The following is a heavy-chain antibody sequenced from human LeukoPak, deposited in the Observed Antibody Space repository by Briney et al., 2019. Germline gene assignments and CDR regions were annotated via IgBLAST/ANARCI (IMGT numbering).Heavy chain of an antibody. J-gene: IGHJ4*02. CDR3: ARQEYSRSWYGNDY. CDR2: IYYSGST. CDR1: GGSISSSSYY. V-gene: IGHV4-39*07. Sequence: SETLSVTCTVSGGSISSSSYYWGWIRQPPGKGLEWIGSIYYSGSTYYNPSLKSRVTISVDTSKNQFSLKLSSVTAADTAVYYCARQEYSRSWYGNDYWGQGTLVTVSS. D-gene: IGHD6-13*01.